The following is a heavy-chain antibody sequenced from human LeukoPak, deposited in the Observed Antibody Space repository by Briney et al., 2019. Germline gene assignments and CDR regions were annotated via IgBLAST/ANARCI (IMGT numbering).Heavy chain of an antibody. CDR3: AREPAFYYYGSGSDYYYGMDV. Sequence: PGGSLRLSCAASGFTFSSYGMHWVRQAPGKGLEWVAVISYDGSNKYYADSVKGRFTISRDNSKNTLYLQMNSLRAEDTAVYYCAREPAFYYYGSGSDYYYGMDVWGQGTTVTVSS. J-gene: IGHJ6*02. V-gene: IGHV3-30*19. CDR2: ISYDGSNK. CDR1: GFTFSSYG. D-gene: IGHD3-10*01.